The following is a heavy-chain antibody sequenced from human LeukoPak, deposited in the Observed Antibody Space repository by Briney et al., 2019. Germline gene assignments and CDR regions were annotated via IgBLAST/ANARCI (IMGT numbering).Heavy chain of an antibody. D-gene: IGHD3-9*01. CDR1: GFTFSSYS. J-gene: IGHJ4*02. Sequence: GGSLRLSCAASGFTFSSYSMNWVRQAPGKGLEWVSYISSSSSTIYYADSVKGRFTISRDNAKNSLYLQMNSLRAEDTAVYYCARAPSYYDILTGYYDHSYFDYWGQGTLVTVSS. CDR3: ARAPSYYDILTGYYDHSYFDY. CDR2: ISSSSSTI. V-gene: IGHV3-48*04.